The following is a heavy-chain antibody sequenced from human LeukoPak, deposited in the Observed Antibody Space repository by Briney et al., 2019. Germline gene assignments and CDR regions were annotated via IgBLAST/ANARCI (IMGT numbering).Heavy chain of an antibody. J-gene: IGHJ4*02. CDR3: ARAKGFDWLLESY. V-gene: IGHV3-21*01. CDR1: GFTFSSYS. D-gene: IGHD3-9*01. Sequence: GGSLRLSCAGSGFTFSSYSMSWVRQAPGKGLEWVSTISGSGDTTYYADSVKGRFTISRDNAKNSLYLQMNSLRAEDTAVYYCARAKGFDWLLESYWGQGTLVTVSS. CDR2: ISGSGDTT.